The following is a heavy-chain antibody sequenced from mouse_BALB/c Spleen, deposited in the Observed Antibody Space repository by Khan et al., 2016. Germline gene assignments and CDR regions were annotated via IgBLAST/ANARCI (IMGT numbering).Heavy chain of an antibody. CDR3: ARCSGCNQCSVGN. Sequence: VQLQQSGAELVKPGASVKLSCTASGFNIKDTHMHWVKQRPEQSLEWIGRTDPANGNIKYDPQFQGKATIIADNLSNTAYLQPSSLTSEDTAVYYGARCSGCNQCSVGNWGQASTLTV. J-gene: IGHJ2*01. CDR2: TDPANGNI. D-gene: IGHD6-1*01. V-gene: IGHV14-3*02. CDR1: GFNIKDTH.